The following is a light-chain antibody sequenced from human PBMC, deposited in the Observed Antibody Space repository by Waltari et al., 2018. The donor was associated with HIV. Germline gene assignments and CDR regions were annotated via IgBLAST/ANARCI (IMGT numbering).Light chain of an antibody. V-gene: IGLV2-14*03. Sequence: QSALSQPASVSGSFGQSITISCTGTSSDVGGSQYVSWYQQQPGKAPKPLISEVSNRPSGVSSRFSGSKSGNTASLTIFWLQAEDEADYYCSSYTNRDTVVFGGGTKLTVV. CDR1: SSDVGGSQY. CDR3: SSYTNRDTVV. CDR2: EVS. J-gene: IGLJ2*01.